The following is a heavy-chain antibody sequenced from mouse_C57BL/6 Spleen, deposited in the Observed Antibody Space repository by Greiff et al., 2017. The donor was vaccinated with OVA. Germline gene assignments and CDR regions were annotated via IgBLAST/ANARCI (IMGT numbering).Heavy chain of an antibody. CDR3: TRSHGSSLFDY. J-gene: IGHJ2*01. V-gene: IGHV1-15*01. CDR2: IDPETGGT. Sequence: VKLQESGAELVRPGASVTLSCKASGYTFTDYEMHWVKQTPVHGLEWIGAIDPETGGTAYNQKFKGKAILTADKSSSTAYMELRSLTSEDSAVYYCTRSHGSSLFDYWGQGTTLTVSS. CDR1: GYTFTDYE. D-gene: IGHD1-1*01.